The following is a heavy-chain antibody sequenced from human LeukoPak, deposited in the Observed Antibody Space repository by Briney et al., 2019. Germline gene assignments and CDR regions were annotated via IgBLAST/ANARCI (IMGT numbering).Heavy chain of an antibody. CDR2: MNPNSGNT. Sequence: GASVKVSCKASGYTFTSYDINWVRQATGQGLEWMGWMNPNSGNTGYAQKFQGRVTITRNTSISTAYMELSSLRSEDTAVYYCARSADIVVVPAAIRHYYYYMDVWGKGTTVTVSS. J-gene: IGHJ6*03. V-gene: IGHV1-8*03. CDR1: GYTFTSYD. CDR3: ARSADIVVVPAAIRHYYYYMDV. D-gene: IGHD2-2*02.